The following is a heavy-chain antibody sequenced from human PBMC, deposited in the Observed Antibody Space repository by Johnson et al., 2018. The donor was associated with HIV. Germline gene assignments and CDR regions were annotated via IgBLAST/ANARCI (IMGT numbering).Heavy chain of an antibody. CDR1: GFTFHEHG. CDR3: VRDPGWGALDS. Sequence: VQLVESGGGVVRPGESLRLSCAASGFTFHEHGLSWVRQAPGRGLEWVSGINWNGGIIDYADSVRGRFTISRDNAKKSLCLQILSLGAEDTAVYYCVRDPGWGALDSWGHGTRVTVSS. V-gene: IGHV3-20*04. CDR2: INWNGGII. D-gene: IGHD1-26*01. J-gene: IGHJ3*02.